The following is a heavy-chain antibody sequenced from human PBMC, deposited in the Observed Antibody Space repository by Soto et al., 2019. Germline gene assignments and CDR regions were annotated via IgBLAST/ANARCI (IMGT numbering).Heavy chain of an antibody. Sequence: EVQLVESGGGLVQPGGSLRLSCAASGFTFSSYSMNWVRQAPGKGLEWVSYISSSSSTIYYADSVKGRCTISRDNAKNSLYLQLNSLRDEEAAVYYCARGQWELLSSWFDYWGQGTLVNVSS. CDR3: ARGQWELLSSWFDY. V-gene: IGHV3-48*02. D-gene: IGHD1-26*01. J-gene: IGHJ4*02. CDR2: ISSSSSTI. CDR1: GFTFSSYS.